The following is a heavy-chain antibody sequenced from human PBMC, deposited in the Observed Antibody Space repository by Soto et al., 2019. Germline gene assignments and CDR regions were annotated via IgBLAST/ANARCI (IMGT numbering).Heavy chain of an antibody. V-gene: IGHV3-30*18. CDR1: GFTFSASG. CDR2: ISYDGGIQ. J-gene: IGHJ4*02. Sequence: QVQLVESGGGVVQPGRSLRLSCAASGFTFSASGMHWVRQAPGKGLEWVAIISYDGGIQYHADSVKGRFTISRDNSENTLYLQMNSLRPEDTAVYYCVKDRGRGFTSGYLELWGQGTLVTVSS. CDR3: VKDRGRGFTSGYLEL. D-gene: IGHD5-18*01.